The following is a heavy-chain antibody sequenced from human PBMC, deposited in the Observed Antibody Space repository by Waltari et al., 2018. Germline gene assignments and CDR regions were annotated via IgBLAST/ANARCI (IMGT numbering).Heavy chain of an antibody. J-gene: IGHJ5*02. CDR3: ARVTIFGVYTGHWFDP. CDR1: GASISSSNYY. Sequence: QLQLEESGPGLVKTSETLSLTCSVAGASISSSNYYWGWVRQSPAKGLQWIATIYYSGMTYNNPSLQSRINVVVETSKNQFSLRLNSVTAEDTAVYYCARVTIFGVYTGHWFDPWGQGALVTVSA. CDR2: IYYSGMT. V-gene: IGHV4-39*02. D-gene: IGHD3-3*01.